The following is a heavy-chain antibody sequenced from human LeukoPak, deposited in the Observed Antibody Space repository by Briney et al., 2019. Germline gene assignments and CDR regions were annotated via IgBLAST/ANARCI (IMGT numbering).Heavy chain of an antibody. CDR1: GGSISSYY. V-gene: IGHV4-4*07. CDR3: ARDSGTTGEVKFDP. Sequence: SETLSLTCTVSGGSISSYYWSWIRQPAGTALEWIGRIYTSGTITYNPSLKSRVTMLVGTSKNQFSLKLSSVAAADTAVYYCARDSGTTGEVKFDPWGQGTLVTVSS. D-gene: IGHD3-10*01. J-gene: IGHJ5*02. CDR2: IYTSGTI.